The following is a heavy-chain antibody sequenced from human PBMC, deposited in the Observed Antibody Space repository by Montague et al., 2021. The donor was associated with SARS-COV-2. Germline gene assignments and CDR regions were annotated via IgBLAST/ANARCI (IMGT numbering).Heavy chain of an antibody. CDR2: INHSGRT. Sequence: SETLSLTCAVYGGSFSAYYWNWIRQPPEKGLEWIGDINHSGRTNFNPSLKSRVTVSLDTSKNQFSLKLRSVTAADTAVYYCARAVRGVIILSPYYAMDVWGQGTSVTVSS. J-gene: IGHJ6*02. D-gene: IGHD3-10*01. CDR3: ARAVRGVIILSPYYAMDV. V-gene: IGHV4-34*01. CDR1: GGSFSAYY.